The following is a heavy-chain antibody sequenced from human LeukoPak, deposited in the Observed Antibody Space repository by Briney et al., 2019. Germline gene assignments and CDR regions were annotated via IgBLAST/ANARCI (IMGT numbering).Heavy chain of an antibody. CDR1: GFTFSSYA. J-gene: IGHJ4*02. CDR2: ISGSGGIT. V-gene: IGHV3-23*01. CDR3: AKRLHDSSGYDY. D-gene: IGHD3-22*01. Sequence: PWGSLRLSCAASGFTFSSYAMSWVRQAPGKGLEWVSAISGSGGITYYADSVKGRCTISRDNSKNTVYLQMNSLRAEDTAAYYCAKRLHDSSGYDYWGQGTLVT.